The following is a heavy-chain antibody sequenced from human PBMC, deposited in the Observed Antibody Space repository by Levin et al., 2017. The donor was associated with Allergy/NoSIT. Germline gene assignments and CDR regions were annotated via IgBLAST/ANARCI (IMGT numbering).Heavy chain of an antibody. J-gene: IGHJ4*02. CDR2: MSYDGNNI. D-gene: IGHD7-27*01. Sequence: GGSLRLSCVASGFTFSSYSMHWVRQAPGKGLEWVAVMSYDGNNIYYADSVKGRFTISRDNSKSTLYLQMNSLRVEDTALFYCVRGRGTGAPWGLLDYWGLGTLVTVSS. CDR1: GFTFSSYS. CDR3: VRGRGTGAPWGLLDY. V-gene: IGHV3-30*04.